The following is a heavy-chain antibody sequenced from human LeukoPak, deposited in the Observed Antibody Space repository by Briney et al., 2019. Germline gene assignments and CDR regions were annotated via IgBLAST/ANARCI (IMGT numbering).Heavy chain of an antibody. D-gene: IGHD5-18*01. Sequence: PSETLPLTCTVSGGSISSYYWSWIRQPPGKGLEWIGYIYYSGSTNYNPSLKSRVTISVDTSKNQFSLKLSSVTAADTAVYYCARGRYSYGGAVGDYFDYWGQGTLVTVSS. CDR1: GGSISSYY. CDR2: IYYSGST. J-gene: IGHJ4*02. V-gene: IGHV4-59*01. CDR3: ARGRYSYGGAVGDYFDY.